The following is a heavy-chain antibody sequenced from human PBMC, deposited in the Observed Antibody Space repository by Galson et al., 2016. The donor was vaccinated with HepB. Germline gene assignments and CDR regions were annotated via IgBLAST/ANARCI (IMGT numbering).Heavy chain of an antibody. Sequence: SLRLSCAASGFTFGSHWMHWVRQPPGKGLVWVSRLDSDGRSPSYADSVKGRFTISRDNAKNTLYLQMNSLRAEDTAVYHCVRVYCSGGSCYNYFDFWGRGTLVTVSS. CDR1: GFTFGSHW. CDR2: LDSDGRSP. D-gene: IGHD2-15*01. V-gene: IGHV3-74*01. CDR3: VRVYCSGGSCYNYFDF. J-gene: IGHJ4*02.